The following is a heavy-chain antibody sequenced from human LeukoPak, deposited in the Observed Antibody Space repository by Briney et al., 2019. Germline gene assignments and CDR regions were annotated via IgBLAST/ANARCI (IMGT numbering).Heavy chain of an antibody. CDR1: GYTFTSYD. CDR2: MNPNSGNT. D-gene: IGHD2-2*02. J-gene: IGHJ5*02. CDR3: ARGLTVYGYQLLHQTYNWFDP. Sequence: PGASVKVSCKASGYTFTSYDINWVRQATGQGLEWMGWMNPNSGNTGYAQKFQGRVTMTRNTSISTAYMELSSLRSEDTAVYYCARGLTVYGYQLLHQTYNWFDPWGQGTLVTVSS. V-gene: IGHV1-8*01.